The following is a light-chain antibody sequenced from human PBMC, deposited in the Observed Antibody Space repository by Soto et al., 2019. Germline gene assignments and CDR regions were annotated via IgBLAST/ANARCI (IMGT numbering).Light chain of an antibody. CDR2: VNSDGTH. Sequence: QLVLTQSPSASASLGASVKLSCTLTSGHSSYAIAWHQQQPEKGPRFLMKVNSDGTHSRGDGIPDRFSGSGSGTERYLTIPSLQSDDEADYYCQTWGTGIPFGGGTTVTVL. J-gene: IGLJ2*01. CDR1: SGHSSYA. V-gene: IGLV4-69*01. CDR3: QTWGTGIP.